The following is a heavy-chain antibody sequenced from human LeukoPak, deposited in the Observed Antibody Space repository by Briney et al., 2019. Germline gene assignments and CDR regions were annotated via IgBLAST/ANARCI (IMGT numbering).Heavy chain of an antibody. CDR3: AKVKDTSGSRFDY. CDR1: GFTFRSYD. J-gene: IGHJ4*02. CDR2: ITGTGGNT. Sequence: GGSLRLSCAASGFTFRSYDMSWVRQAPGKGLEWVSDITGTGGNTYYADSVKGRFTISGDNSKNTLYLQMNSLRDEDTAVYYCAKVKDTSGSRFDYWGQGTLVTVPS. D-gene: IGHD3-22*01. V-gene: IGHV3-23*01.